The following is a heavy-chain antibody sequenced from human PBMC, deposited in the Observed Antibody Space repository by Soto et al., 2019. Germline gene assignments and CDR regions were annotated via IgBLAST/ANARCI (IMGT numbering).Heavy chain of an antibody. V-gene: IGHV3-21*01. CDR2: ISSSSSYI. D-gene: IGHD6-6*01. J-gene: IGHJ6*02. Sequence: GSLRLSCAASGFTFSSYSMNWVRQAPGKGLEWVSSISSSSSYIYYADSVKGRFTISRDNAKNSLYLQMNSLRAEDTAVYYCARWQTGSSYKPYYYYGMDVWGQGTTVTVSS. CDR3: ARWQTGSSYKPYYYYGMDV. CDR1: GFTFSSYS.